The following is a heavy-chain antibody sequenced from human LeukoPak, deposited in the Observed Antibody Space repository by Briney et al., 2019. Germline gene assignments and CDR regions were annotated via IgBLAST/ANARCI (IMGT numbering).Heavy chain of an antibody. CDR2: ISYDGSNK. CDR1: GFTFSSYG. J-gene: IGHJ6*02. Sequence: GGSLRLSCAASGFTFSSYGMHWVRQAPGKGLEWVAVISYDGSNKYYADSVKGRFTISRDNSKNTLYLQMNSLRAEDTAVYYCAKGYEYYDFWGGYQSYGMDVWGQGTTVTVSS. D-gene: IGHD3-3*01. CDR3: AKGYEYYDFWGGYQSYGMDV. V-gene: IGHV3-30*18.